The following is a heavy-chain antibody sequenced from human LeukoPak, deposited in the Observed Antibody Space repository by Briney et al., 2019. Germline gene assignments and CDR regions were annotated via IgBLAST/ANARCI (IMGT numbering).Heavy chain of an antibody. D-gene: IGHD3-22*01. Sequence: GGSLRLSCAASGFTFSSYGMHWVRQAPGKGLEWVAVIWYDGSNKYYADSVKGRFTISRDNSKNTLYLQMNSLRAEDTAVYYCARSYDSSGYYYPYSDYWGQGTLVTVSS. V-gene: IGHV3-33*01. CDR2: IWYDGSNK. CDR1: GFTFSSYG. CDR3: ARSYDSSGYYYPYSDY. J-gene: IGHJ4*02.